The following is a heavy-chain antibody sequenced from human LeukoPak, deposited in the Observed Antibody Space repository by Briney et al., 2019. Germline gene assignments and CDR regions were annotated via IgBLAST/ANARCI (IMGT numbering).Heavy chain of an antibody. CDR2: FDPEDGET. CDR3: ARDRAYDFWTPVY. J-gene: IGHJ4*02. D-gene: IGHD3-3*01. V-gene: IGHV1-24*01. CDR1: GYTLTELS. Sequence: ASVKVSCKVSGYTLTELSMHWVRQAPGKGLEWMGGFDPEDGETIYAQKFQGRVTMTEDTSTDTAYMELRGLRSDDTAVYYCARDRAYDFWTPVYWGQGTLVTVSS.